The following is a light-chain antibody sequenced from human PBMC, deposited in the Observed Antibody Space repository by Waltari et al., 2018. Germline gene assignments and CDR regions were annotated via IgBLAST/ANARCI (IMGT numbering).Light chain of an antibody. CDR1: QGISSY. CDR2: AAS. V-gene: IGKV1-8*01. Sequence: AIRMTQSPSSFSASTGDRVTITCRASQGISSYLAWYQQKPGKAPKLLIYAASTLQSGVPSRFSGSGSETEFTLAISCLQSEDFATYYCQQYYSYPWTFGQGTKVEIK. CDR3: QQYYSYPWT. J-gene: IGKJ1*01.